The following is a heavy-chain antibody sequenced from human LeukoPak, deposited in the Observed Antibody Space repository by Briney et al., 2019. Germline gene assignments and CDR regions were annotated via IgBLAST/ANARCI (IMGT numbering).Heavy chain of an antibody. CDR1: GGSINSHY. D-gene: IGHD6-19*01. J-gene: IGHJ4*02. Sequence: RPSETLSLTCALSGGSINSHYWGWLRQPPGKALQWIGNVYYTGKSSYNPSLRSRVTISLDTSKNHLSLNLTSVLAADTAIYYCVRRDAGWNYFDYWGQGILVTVSS. CDR2: VYYTGKS. CDR3: VRRDAGWNYFDY. V-gene: IGHV4-59*08.